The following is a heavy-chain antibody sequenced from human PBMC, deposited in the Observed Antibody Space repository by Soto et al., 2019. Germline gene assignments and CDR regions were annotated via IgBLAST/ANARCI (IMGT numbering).Heavy chain of an antibody. CDR2: ISYTGSA. Sequence: SETLSLTCAVSGGSMSGYSWNWFRRPPGGGLECIGCISYTGSANYSPSLKSRVTMTVDTSQNQSSLKLSSVSAADTAGYYCLRSHGGYWGQGVQVTVSS. CDR3: LRSHGGY. V-gene: IGHV4-59*01. CDR1: GGSMSGYS. J-gene: IGHJ4*02.